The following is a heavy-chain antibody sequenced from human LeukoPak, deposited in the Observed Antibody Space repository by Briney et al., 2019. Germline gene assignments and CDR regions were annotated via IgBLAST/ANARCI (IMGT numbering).Heavy chain of an antibody. J-gene: IGHJ4*02. V-gene: IGHV3-21*01. CDR3: ARAVGYSGSYYFDY. CDR2: ISSSSSYI. CDR1: GSTFSSYS. Sequence: GGSLRLSCAASGSTFSSYSMNWVRQAPGKGLEWVSSISSSSSYIYYADSVKGRLTISRDNAKNSLYLQMNSLRAEDTAVYYCARAVGYSGSYYFDYWGQGTLVTVSS. D-gene: IGHD1-26*01.